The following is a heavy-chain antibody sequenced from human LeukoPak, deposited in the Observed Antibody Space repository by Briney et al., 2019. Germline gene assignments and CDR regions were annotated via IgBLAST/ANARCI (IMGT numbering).Heavy chain of an antibody. Sequence: GGSLRLSCAASGFTFSDYYMSWIRQAPGKGLEWVSVIYSGGSTYYADSVKGRFTVSRDNSKNTLYLQMNSLRAEDTAVYYCARAPFTYDSSGDSFDIWGQGTMVTVSS. CDR1: GFTFSDYY. D-gene: IGHD3-22*01. CDR2: IYSGGST. CDR3: ARAPFTYDSSGDSFDI. J-gene: IGHJ3*02. V-gene: IGHV3-66*01.